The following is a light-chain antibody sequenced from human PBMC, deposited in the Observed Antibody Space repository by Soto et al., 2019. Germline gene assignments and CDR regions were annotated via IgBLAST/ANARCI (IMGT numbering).Light chain of an antibody. CDR1: SSNIGSNY. CDR2: SKN. J-gene: IGLJ2*01. V-gene: IGLV1-47*02. CDR3: CSYAGSSTVV. Sequence: QSVLTQPPSASGTPGQRVTISCSGSSSNIGSNYVYWYQQLPGTAPKLLIYSKNQRPSGVSNRFSGSKSGNTASLTISGLQAEDEADYYCCSYAGSSTVVFGGGTKLTVL.